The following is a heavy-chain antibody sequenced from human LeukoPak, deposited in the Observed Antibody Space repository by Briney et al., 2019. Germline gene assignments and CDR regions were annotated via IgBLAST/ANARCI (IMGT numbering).Heavy chain of an antibody. J-gene: IGHJ4*02. Sequence: SETLSLTCTVSGGSINSGGYFWSWIRQLPGKGLEWIGYIYYSGSAYYNPSLMTPVTLSIDPSKIQFSLKLTSVTAADTAVYYCAGLSCSGNSCSHGGAFDSWGQGTLVTVSS. D-gene: IGHD2-2*01. V-gene: IGHV4-31*01. CDR1: GGSINSGGYF. CDR2: IYYSGSA. CDR3: AGLSCSGNSCSHGGAFDS.